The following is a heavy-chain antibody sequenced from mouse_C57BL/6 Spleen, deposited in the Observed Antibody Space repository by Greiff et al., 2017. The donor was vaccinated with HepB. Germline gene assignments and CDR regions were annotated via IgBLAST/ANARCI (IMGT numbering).Heavy chain of an antibody. D-gene: IGHD2-4*01. Sequence: QVQLQQPGAELVMPGASVKLSCKASGYTFTSYWMHWVKQRPGQGLEWIGEIDPSDSYTNYNQKFKGKSTLTVDKSSSTAYMQLSSLTSEDSAVYYCARGLDYDEAYWGQGTLVTVSA. CDR2: IDPSDSYT. CDR3: ARGLDYDEAY. J-gene: IGHJ3*01. CDR1: GYTFTSYW. V-gene: IGHV1-69*01.